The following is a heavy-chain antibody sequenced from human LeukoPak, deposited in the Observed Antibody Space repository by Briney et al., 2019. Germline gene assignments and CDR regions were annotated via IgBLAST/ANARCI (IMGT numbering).Heavy chain of an antibody. Sequence: GGSLRLSCAASGFTFSTYWMSWVRQAPGKGLEWVANINEEGSEKNYVDSVKGRFTISRDNAKDSLYLQMNSLRAEDTAVYYCARGDYYGSGSSDYWGQGTLVTVSS. V-gene: IGHV3-7*01. CDR3: ARGDYYGSGSSDY. CDR1: GFTFSTYW. CDR2: INEEGSEK. J-gene: IGHJ4*02. D-gene: IGHD3-10*01.